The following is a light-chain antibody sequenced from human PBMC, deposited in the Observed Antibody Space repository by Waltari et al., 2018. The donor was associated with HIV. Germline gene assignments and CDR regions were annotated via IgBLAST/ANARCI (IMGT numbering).Light chain of an antibody. CDR2: GHN. Sequence: QSVMSHPPSASGTPGQTVTISCSGRFSNLGANTVNWYQQIPGTAPRLLIYGHNQPPPGVPARFSGSRSGTSASLTIGGLQSEDEADYYCSAWDDSLRATVFGTGTRVTVL. CDR3: SAWDDSLRATV. J-gene: IGLJ1*01. CDR1: FSNLGANT. V-gene: IGLV1-44*01.